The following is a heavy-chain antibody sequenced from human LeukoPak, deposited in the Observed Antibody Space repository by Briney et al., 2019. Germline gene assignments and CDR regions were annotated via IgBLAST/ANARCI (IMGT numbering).Heavy chain of an antibody. CDR2: IYYSGST. CDR1: GGSISSSSYY. D-gene: IGHD1-26*01. CDR3: ARVKGGTLDY. V-gene: IGHV4-39*01. J-gene: IGHJ4*02. Sequence: SETLSLTCTVSGGSISSSSYYWGWIRQPRGKGLEWIGSIYYSGSTYYNPSLKSRVTISVDTSKNQFSLKLSSVTAADTAVYYCARVKGGTLDYWGQGTLVTVSS.